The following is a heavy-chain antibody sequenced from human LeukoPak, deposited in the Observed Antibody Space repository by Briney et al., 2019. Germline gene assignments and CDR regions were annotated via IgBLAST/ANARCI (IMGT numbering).Heavy chain of an antibody. CDR3: ARDPSPFYDFWSGYYTSAFDI. CDR1: GFTFNNYA. V-gene: IGHV3-23*01. CDR2: VSTSGGVT. J-gene: IGHJ3*02. D-gene: IGHD3-3*01. Sequence: GGSLRLSCAASGFTFNNYAMSWVRQAPGKGLEWVSAVSTSGGVTYYADSVKGRFTISRDNSKNTLYLQMNSPRAEDTAVYYCARDPSPFYDFWSGYYTSAFDIWGQGTMVTVSS.